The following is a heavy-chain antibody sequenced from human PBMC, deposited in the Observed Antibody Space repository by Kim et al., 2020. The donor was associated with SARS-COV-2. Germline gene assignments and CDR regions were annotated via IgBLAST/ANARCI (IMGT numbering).Heavy chain of an antibody. CDR2: ITCNTNGGTT. V-gene: IGHV3-15*01. CDR1: GFTFSDSW. CDR3: TTDMGRTRRVTTEAFDL. D-gene: IGHD2-21*02. Sequence: GGSLRLSCAASGFTFSDSWVRWVRQAPGKGLEWVGRITCNTNGGTTAYAAPVQGRFTISRDDSRNTLYLQMNSRETEATGEYYCTTDMGRTRRVTTEAFDLGGQGTMVTVSA. J-gene: IGHJ3*01.